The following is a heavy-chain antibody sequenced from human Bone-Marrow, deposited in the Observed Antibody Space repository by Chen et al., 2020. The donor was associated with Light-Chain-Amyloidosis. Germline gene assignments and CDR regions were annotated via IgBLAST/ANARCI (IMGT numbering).Heavy chain of an antibody. Sequence: EVQLVETGGGVIQPGGYLRLSCAASGFSVSGNYMTWVRQAPGRGLEWVSLICAGGVAFYAESVKGRFTISRDISENTLILQMRSLRADDTAVYYCAFRSRACLSGGPCYGDAFNVWGQGTVVTVSS. CDR3: AFRSRACLSGGPCYGDAFNV. D-gene: IGHD2-21*02. V-gene: IGHV3-53*02. CDR2: ICAGGVA. J-gene: IGHJ3*01. CDR1: GFSVSGNY.